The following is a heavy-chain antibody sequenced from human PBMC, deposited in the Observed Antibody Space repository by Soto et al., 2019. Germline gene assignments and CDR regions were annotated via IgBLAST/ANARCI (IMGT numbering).Heavy chain of an antibody. Sequence: SETLSLTCTVSCGSVSSGSYYWSWIRQPPGKGLEWIGYIYYSGSTNYNPSLKSRVTISVDTSKNQFSLKLSSVTAADTAVYYCARDEVGYYYCSGRVRYYGMDVWGQGTTVTVS. D-gene: IGHD3-10*01. J-gene: IGHJ6*02. V-gene: IGHV4-61*01. CDR1: CGSVSSGSYY. CDR3: ARDEVGYYYCSGRVRYYGMDV. CDR2: IYYSGST.